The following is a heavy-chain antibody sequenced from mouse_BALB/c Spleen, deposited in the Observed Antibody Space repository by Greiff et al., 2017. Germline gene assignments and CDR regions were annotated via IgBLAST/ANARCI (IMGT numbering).Heavy chain of an antibody. CDR3: ARSWGRTGDPLDY. CDR1: GYSFTGYT. V-gene: IGHV1-18*01. D-gene: IGHD4-1*01. CDR2: INPYNGGT. J-gene: IGHJ2*01. Sequence: EVKLQESGPELVKPGASMKISCKASGYSFTGYTMNWVKQSHGKNLEWIGLINPYNGGTSYNQKFKGKATLTVDKSSSTAYMELLSMTSEDSAVYYCARSWGRTGDPLDYWGQGTTLTVSS.